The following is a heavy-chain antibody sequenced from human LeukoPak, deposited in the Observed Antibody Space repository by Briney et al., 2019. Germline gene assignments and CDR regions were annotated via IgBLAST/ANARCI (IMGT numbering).Heavy chain of an antibody. J-gene: IGHJ3*02. CDR3: ARGGWEQISFFDI. CDR2: IYYSGST. V-gene: IGHV4-4*02. D-gene: IGHD1-26*01. CDR1: GFTFSSYW. Sequence: PGGSLRLSCAASGFTFSSYWMSWVRQPPGKGREGLGSIYYSGSTYYNPSLKSRVTISVDTSKNQFSLKLSSVTAADTAVYYCARGGWEQISFFDIWGQGTMVTVSS.